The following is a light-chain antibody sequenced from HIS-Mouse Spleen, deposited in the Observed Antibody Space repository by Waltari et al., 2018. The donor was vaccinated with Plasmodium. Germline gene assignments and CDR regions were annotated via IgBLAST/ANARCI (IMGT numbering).Light chain of an antibody. Sequence: EIVMTQSPATLSVSPGERATLSCRASQSVSSNLAWYQQKPGQAPRLLIYGASTRATVIPARFSGSGSGKEFTLTISSLKSEDFAVDYGQQYNNWSFAFGPGTKVDIK. V-gene: IGKV3D-15*01. J-gene: IGKJ3*01. CDR2: GAS. CDR3: QQYNNWSFA. CDR1: QSVSSN.